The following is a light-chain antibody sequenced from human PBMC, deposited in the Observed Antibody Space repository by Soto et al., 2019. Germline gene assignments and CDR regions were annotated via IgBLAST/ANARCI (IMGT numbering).Light chain of an antibody. CDR3: QQYVSTPWA. J-gene: IGKJ1*01. Sequence: EIVLAQSPGTLSLSPGESATLSCRASQSVSSSFLAWYQQKAGQAPRLLIYGASRRATGIPDRFSGSGSGTDFTLTIGRLEPEDFAVYYCQQYVSTPWAFGQGTKVYIK. CDR2: GAS. CDR1: QSVSSSF. V-gene: IGKV3-20*01.